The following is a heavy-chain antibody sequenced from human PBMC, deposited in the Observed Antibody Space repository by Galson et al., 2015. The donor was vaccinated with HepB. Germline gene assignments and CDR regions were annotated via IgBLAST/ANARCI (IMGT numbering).Heavy chain of an antibody. CDR1: GGIFSSYA. J-gene: IGHJ6*02. CDR3: ARPAPVRFGDILTRGSSYYFAMDV. CDR2: IIVIVGLT. D-gene: IGHD3-16*01. Sequence: SVKVSCKASGGIFSSYAISWMRQAPGQGLEWMGGIIVIVGLTHYAPRFQGRLTITADKSTITAYMALTSLTSDDTAVYYCARPAPVRFGDILTRGSSYYFAMDVWGQGTTVTVSS. V-gene: IGHV1-69*10.